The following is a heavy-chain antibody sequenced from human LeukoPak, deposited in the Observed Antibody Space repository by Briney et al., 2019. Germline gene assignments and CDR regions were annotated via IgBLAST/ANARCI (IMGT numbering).Heavy chain of an antibody. CDR2: INHSGST. CDR3: ARASSGSYLNWFDP. V-gene: IGHV4-34*01. Sequence: SETLSLTCAVYGGSFSGCHWSWIRQPPGKGLEWIGEINHSGSTNYNPSLKSRVTISVDTSKNQFSLKLSSVTAADTAVYYCARASSGSYLNWFDPWGQGTLVTVSS. CDR1: GGSFSGCH. D-gene: IGHD1-26*01. J-gene: IGHJ5*02.